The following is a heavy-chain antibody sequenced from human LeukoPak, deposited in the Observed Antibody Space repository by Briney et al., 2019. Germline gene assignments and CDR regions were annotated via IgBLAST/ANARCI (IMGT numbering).Heavy chain of an antibody. D-gene: IGHD4-17*01. CDR1: GVSISSHY. CDR3: ARGGDYGDLRYFDY. V-gene: IGHV4-59*11. CDR2: IYYRGST. Sequence: KASETLSLTCKVSGVSISSHYWSWIRQPPGKGLEWIGYIYYRGSTNYNPSLKSRVTFSVDTSKNQFSLKLNSVTAADTAVYYCARGGDYGDLRYFDYWGQGTLVTVSS. J-gene: IGHJ4*02.